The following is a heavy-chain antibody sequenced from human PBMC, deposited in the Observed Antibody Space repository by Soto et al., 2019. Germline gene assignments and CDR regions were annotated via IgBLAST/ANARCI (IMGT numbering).Heavy chain of an antibody. CDR3: ARGSSATVTATDYYYYGMDV. J-gene: IGHJ6*02. CDR2: INPNSGGT. Sequence: QVPLVQSGAEVKKPGASVKVSCKASGYTFTGYYMHWVRQAPGQGLEWMGWINPNSGGTNYAQKFQGWVTMTRDTSISTAYMELSRLRSDDTAVYYCARGSSATVTATDYYYYGMDVWGQGTTVTVSS. V-gene: IGHV1-2*04. D-gene: IGHD4-4*01. CDR1: GYTFTGYY.